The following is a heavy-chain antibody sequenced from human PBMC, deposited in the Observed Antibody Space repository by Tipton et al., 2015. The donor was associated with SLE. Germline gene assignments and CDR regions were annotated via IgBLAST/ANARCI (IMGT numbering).Heavy chain of an antibody. D-gene: IGHD3-22*01. Sequence: LRLSCAASGFTFSIYAMHWVRQAPGKGLEWIGRIYTTGSTYSNPSLNSRVTISINTSKNQFSLKLSSVTAADTAVYYCARVGHGFDDSGYNSHYYYYMDVWGKGTTVTVSS. J-gene: IGHJ6*03. CDR2: IYTTGST. V-gene: IGHV4-59*10. CDR1: GFTFSIYA. CDR3: ARVGHGFDDSGYNSHYYYYMDV.